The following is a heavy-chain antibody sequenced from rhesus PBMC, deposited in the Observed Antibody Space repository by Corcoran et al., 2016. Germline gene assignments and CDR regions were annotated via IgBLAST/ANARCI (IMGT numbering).Heavy chain of an antibody. Sequence: QVQLQESGPGLVKPSETLSLTCAVSGYSISSGYGWGWIRQPPGKGLEGIGYIYGSSTNTNYNPSLKERVTLSKDTSKHQFSLKLSSVTAADTAVYYCARVRDTGVIIPPAFDYWGQGVLVTVSS. J-gene: IGHJ4*01. CDR2: IYGSSTNT. D-gene: IGHD3-34*01. CDR3: ARVRDTGVIIPPAFDY. V-gene: IGHV4-127*01. CDR1: GYSISSGYG.